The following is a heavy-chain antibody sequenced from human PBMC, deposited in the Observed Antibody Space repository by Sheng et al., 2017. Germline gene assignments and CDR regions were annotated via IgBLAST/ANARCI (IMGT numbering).Heavy chain of an antibody. Sequence: QVQLQESGPGLVKPSETLSLTCAVSGYSISSGYYWGWIRQPPGRGWSGLGGIYHSGSTYYNPSLKSRVTISVDTSKNQFSLKLSSVTAADTAVYYCARDRQLWLRGGYFDYWGQGTLVTVSS. V-gene: IGHV4-38-2*02. J-gene: IGHJ4*02. CDR2: IYHSGST. D-gene: IGHD5-18*01. CDR3: ARDRQLWLRGGYFDY. CDR1: GYSISSGYY.